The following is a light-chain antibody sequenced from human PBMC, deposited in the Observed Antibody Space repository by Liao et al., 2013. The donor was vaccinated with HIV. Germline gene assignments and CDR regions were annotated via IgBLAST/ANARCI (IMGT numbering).Light chain of an antibody. Sequence: SYGLTQPPSVSVSTGQTASITCYGDNLSNILGNKYLHWYLQRPGQSPVLVIYQDSKRPSGIPGRFSGSNSGNTATLSIAETQAVDEADYYCQAWDRDTVVFGGGTKLTVL. CDR1: NLSNILGNKY. CDR2: QDS. V-gene: IGLV3-1*01. CDR3: QAWDRDTVV. J-gene: IGLJ2*01.